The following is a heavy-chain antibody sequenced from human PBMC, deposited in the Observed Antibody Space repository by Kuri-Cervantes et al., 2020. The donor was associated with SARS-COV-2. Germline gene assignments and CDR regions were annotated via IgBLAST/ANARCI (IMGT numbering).Heavy chain of an antibody. V-gene: IGHV1-8*02. J-gene: IGHJ6*02. CDR1: GYTFTSYG. Sequence: ASVKVSCKASGYTFTSYGISWVRQAPGQGLEWTGWMNPNSGNTGHAQKFQGRVTMTRNTSISTAYMELSSLRSEDRAVYYCASSRSITIFGVVINYYYGMDVWGQGNMVTVSS. D-gene: IGHD3-3*01. CDR3: ASSRSITIFGVVINYYYGMDV. CDR2: MNPNSGNT.